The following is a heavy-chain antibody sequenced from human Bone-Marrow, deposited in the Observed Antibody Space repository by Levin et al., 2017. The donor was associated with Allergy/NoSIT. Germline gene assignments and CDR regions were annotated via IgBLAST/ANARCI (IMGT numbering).Heavy chain of an antibody. Sequence: SPTLSLPCTVSGDSIRGYYWSWIRQPPGKGLEWIGHIYYSGSTNYNPSLKSRVTLSVDTSRNQFSLKLSSVTAGDTAVYYCARDKIIMLRGDTYYYGMDVWGQGTTVTVSS. CDR2: IYYSGST. CDR1: GDSIRGYY. V-gene: IGHV4-59*01. J-gene: IGHJ6*02. D-gene: IGHD3-10*01. CDR3: ARDKIIMLRGDTYYYGMDV.